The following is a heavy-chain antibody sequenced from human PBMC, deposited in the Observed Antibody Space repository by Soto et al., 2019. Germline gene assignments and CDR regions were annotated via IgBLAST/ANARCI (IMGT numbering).Heavy chain of an antibody. CDR3: ARMGVKVTPTIDY. CDR1: GFTFSSYS. CDR2: ISSSSSYI. V-gene: IGHV3-21*01. Sequence: GGSLRLSCAASGFTFSSYSMNWVRQAPGKGLEWVSSISSSSSYIYYADSVKGRFTISRDNAKNSLYLQMNSLRAEDTAVYYCARMGVKVTPTIDYWGQGTLVTVSS. J-gene: IGHJ4*02. D-gene: IGHD2-21*02.